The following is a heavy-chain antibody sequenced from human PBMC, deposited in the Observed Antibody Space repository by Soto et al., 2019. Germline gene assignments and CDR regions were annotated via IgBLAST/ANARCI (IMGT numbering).Heavy chain of an antibody. J-gene: IGHJ4*02. V-gene: IGHV3-53*04. Sequence: GGSLRLSFAASEFTVSSNYMSWVRQAPGKGLEWVSVIYSGGSTYYADSVKGRFTISRHNSKNTLYLQMNSLRAEDTAVYYCARGQGIAAAGLDYWGQGTLVTVSS. CDR1: EFTVSSNY. CDR3: ARGQGIAAAGLDY. CDR2: IYSGGST. D-gene: IGHD6-13*01.